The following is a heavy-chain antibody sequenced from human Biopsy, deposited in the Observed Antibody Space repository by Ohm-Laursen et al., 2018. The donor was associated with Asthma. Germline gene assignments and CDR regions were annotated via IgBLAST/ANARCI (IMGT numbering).Heavy chain of an antibody. CDR2: SNAAYGNT. V-gene: IGHV1-3*01. CDR1: GYTFTSYA. Sequence: EASVKLSCKASGYTFTSYALHWVRQAPGLRPEWMGGSNAAYGNTKYSQKFQGRLTITRDTSASTVYMELSALTSEDTAVYYCARSAETYSGFDSNYYGMDVWGQGTRVTVSS. D-gene: IGHD5-12*01. J-gene: IGHJ6*02. CDR3: ARSAETYSGFDSNYYGMDV.